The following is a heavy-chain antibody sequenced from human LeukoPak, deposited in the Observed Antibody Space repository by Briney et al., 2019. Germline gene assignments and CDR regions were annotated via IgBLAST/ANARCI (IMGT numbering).Heavy chain of an antibody. CDR3: XXXXXXXXX. CDR2: IKPDGSDK. V-gene: IGHV3-7*01. J-gene: IGHJ1*01. CDR1: GFTLRNYW. Sequence: PGGSLRLSCAASGFTLRNYWMTWVRQLPGKGLEWVANIKPDGSDKYYVDSVKGRFTISRDNAKNSLFLQMNSLRAEDTAVYYCXXXXXXXXXWXQGXXVTVSS.